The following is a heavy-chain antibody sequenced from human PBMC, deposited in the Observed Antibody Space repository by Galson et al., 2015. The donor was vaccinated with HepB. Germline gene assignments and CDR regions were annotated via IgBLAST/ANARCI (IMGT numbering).Heavy chain of an antibody. Sequence: SLRLSCAASGFTFSSYAMHWVRQAPGKGLEWVAVISYDGSNKYYADSVKGRFTISRDNSKNTLYLQMNSLRAEDTAVYYCARESMVRGVMDYWGQGTLVTVSP. CDR3: ARESMVRGVMDY. CDR1: GFTFSSYA. CDR2: ISYDGSNK. J-gene: IGHJ4*02. V-gene: IGHV3-30*04. D-gene: IGHD3-10*01.